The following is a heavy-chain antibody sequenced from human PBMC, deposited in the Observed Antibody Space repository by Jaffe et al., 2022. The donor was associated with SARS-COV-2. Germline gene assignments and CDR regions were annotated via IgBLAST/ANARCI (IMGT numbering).Heavy chain of an antibody. J-gene: IGHJ6*02. CDR3: ARVFIVATGTSVYHYGMDV. D-gene: IGHD6-13*01. Sequence: QVQLVESGGGVVQPGRSLRLSCAASGFTFSSYDMHWVRQAPGKGLEWVAVIWYDGSNKYYADSVKGRFTTSRDNSKSTLYLQMNSLRAEDTAVYYCARVFIVATGTSVYHYGMDVWGQGTTVTVSS. CDR1: GFTFSSYD. V-gene: IGHV3-33*01. CDR2: IWYDGSNK.